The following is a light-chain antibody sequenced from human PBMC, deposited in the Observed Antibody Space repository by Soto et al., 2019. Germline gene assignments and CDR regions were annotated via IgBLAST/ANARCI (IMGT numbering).Light chain of an antibody. J-gene: IGLJ1*01. Sequence: QSALTQPPSASGSPGQSVTISCTGTSSDVGGYNYVSWYQQHPGKAPKLMIYEVSNRPSGVSDRFSGSKSDNTASLTISGLQAEDEADYYCSSYTTSGTLYVFGTGTKLTVL. CDR3: SSYTTSGTLYV. CDR1: SSDVGGYNY. V-gene: IGLV2-14*01. CDR2: EVS.